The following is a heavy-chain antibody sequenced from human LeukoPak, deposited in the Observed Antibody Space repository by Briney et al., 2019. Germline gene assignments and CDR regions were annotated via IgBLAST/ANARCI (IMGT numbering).Heavy chain of an antibody. CDR1: GFTFSSYA. V-gene: IGHV3-23*01. CDR3: AKRYNWNHGVFDY. Sequence: GGSLRLSCAASGFTFSSYAMSWVRQAPGKGLEWVSAISGSGGSTYYADSVKGRFTISRDNSKNTLYLQMNSLRAEDTAVYYCAKRYNWNHGVFDYWGQXTLVTVSS. CDR2: ISGSGGST. D-gene: IGHD1-14*01. J-gene: IGHJ4*02.